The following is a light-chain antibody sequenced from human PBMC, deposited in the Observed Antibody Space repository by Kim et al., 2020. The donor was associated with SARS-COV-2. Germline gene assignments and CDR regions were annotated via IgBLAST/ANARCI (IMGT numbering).Light chain of an antibody. J-gene: IGLJ2*01. CDR3: LLSYSGPPV. CDR1: PGTVTSGHH. V-gene: IGLV7-46*01. Sequence: PGGPVSLPCGSSPGTVTSGHHPYWFQQKPGQIPRALIYDTTNTPSWTPARFSGSLLGGKAALTLSGAQPEDEPEYYCLLSYSGPPVFGGGTQLTVL. CDR2: DTT.